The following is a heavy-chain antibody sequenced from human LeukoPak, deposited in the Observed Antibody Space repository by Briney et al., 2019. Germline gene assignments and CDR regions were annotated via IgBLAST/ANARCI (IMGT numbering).Heavy chain of an antibody. Sequence: SETLSLTCPVYGWSFNDYYWNWIRQPPGKGLEWIGEINARGDTNYNPSLKSRVTISVDTSKKQFSLRLTSMIAADTALYYCARGQVPAARGYNWFAPWGQGTLVTVSS. D-gene: IGHD2-2*01. J-gene: IGHJ5*02. CDR2: INARGDT. CDR1: GWSFNDYY. CDR3: ARGQVPAARGYNWFAP. V-gene: IGHV4-34*01.